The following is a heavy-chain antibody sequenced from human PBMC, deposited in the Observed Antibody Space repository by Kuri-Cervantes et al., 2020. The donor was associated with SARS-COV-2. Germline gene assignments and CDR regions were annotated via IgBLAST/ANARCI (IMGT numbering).Heavy chain of an antibody. CDR1: GFTFGDYA. CDR2: INPDGSYT. CDR3: VRDGDHWNFDY. Sequence: GESLKISCTGPGFTFGDYAMNWVRQAPGKGLVWVSRINPDGSYTNNADSVKGRFTLSRDNAKNMLFLQMNSLRAEDTAVYYCVRDGDHWNFDYWGQGNRVTVSS. D-gene: IGHD1-1*01. J-gene: IGHJ4*02. V-gene: IGHV3-74*01.